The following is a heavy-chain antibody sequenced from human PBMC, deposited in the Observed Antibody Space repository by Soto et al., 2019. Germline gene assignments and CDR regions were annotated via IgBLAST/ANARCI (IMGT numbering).Heavy chain of an antibody. CDR1: GGTFSSYA. CDR2: IIPIFGTA. V-gene: IGHV1-69*01. J-gene: IGHJ6*02. Sequence: QVQLVQSGAEVKKPGSSVKVSCKASGGTFSSYAISWVRQAPGQGLEWMGGIIPIFGTANYAQKFQGRVTITAHESTSTAYMELSSLRSEDTAVYYCARGGYSYGTPEYYYCDYGMDVWGQGTTVTVSS. D-gene: IGHD5-18*01. CDR3: ARGGYSYGTPEYYYCDYGMDV.